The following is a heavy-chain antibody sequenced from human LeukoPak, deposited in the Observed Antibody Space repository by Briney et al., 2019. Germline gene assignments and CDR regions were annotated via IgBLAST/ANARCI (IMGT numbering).Heavy chain of an antibody. J-gene: IGHJ4*02. CDR2: IIPIFGTA. CDR1: GGTFSSYA. V-gene: IGHV1-69*13. CDR3: ARETMVRATSFDY. D-gene: IGHD3-10*01. Sequence: SVKVSCKASGGTFSSYAISWVRQAPGQGLEWMGRIIPIFGTANYAQKFQGSVTITADESTSTAYMELSSLRSEDTAVYYCARETMVRATSFDYWGQGTLVTVSS.